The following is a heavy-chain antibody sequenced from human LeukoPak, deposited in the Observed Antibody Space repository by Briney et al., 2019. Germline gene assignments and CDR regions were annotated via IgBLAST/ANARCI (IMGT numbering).Heavy chain of an antibody. J-gene: IGHJ3*02. D-gene: IGHD3-10*01. V-gene: IGHV3-7*01. CDR1: GFTFSSSW. CDR3: ARVVLDYGSGSYYNVVGAFDI. CDR2: IKQDGSEK. Sequence: GGSLRLSCAASGFTFSSSWISWVRQAPGKGLEWVAHIKQDGSEKYYVDSVKGRFTISRDNAKNSLYLQMNSLRAEDTAVYYCARVVLDYGSGSYYNVVGAFDIWGQGTMVTVSS.